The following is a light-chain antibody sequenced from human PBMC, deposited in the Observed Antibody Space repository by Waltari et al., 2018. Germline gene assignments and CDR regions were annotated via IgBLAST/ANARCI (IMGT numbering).Light chain of an antibody. CDR3: CSFAGSIKWM. CDR1: SNDVGLYNL. Sequence: QSALTQPASVSGSPGQSITISCAGTSNDVGLYNLVSWYQQHPGKAPKLIIYEVTERPSGVSIRFSGSKSGNTASLTISGLQAEDEADYYCCSFAGSIKWMFGGGTKVTVL. CDR2: EVT. J-gene: IGLJ3*02. V-gene: IGLV2-23*02.